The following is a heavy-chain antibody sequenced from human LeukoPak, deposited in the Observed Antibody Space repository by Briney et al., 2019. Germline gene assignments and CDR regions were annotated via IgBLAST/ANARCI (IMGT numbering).Heavy chain of an antibody. V-gene: IGHV3-53*01. CDR2: IYSGGST. D-gene: IGHD2-15*01. J-gene: IGHJ4*02. CDR3: ARGLAYRSGGSCR. CDR1: GFTVSTNY. Sequence: GGSLRLSCVASGFTVSTNYMNWVRQAPGKGLEWVSVIYSGGSTYYADSVKGRFTISRDNSKNTLYLQMNSLRAEDTAVYYCARGLAYRSGGSCRWGQGTLVTVSS.